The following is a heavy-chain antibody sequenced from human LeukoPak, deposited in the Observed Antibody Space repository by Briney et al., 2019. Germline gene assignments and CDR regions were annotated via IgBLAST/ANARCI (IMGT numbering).Heavy chain of an antibody. CDR3: ARDLAIVLMVYAPGAFDI. D-gene: IGHD2-8*01. Sequence: SETLSLTCTVSGGSISSYYWSWIRQPAGKGLEWIGRIYTSGSTNYNPSLKSRVTMSVDTSKNQFSLKLSSVTAADTAVYYCARDLAIVLMVYAPGAFDIWGQGTMVTVSS. J-gene: IGHJ3*02. V-gene: IGHV4-4*07. CDR2: IYTSGST. CDR1: GGSISSYY.